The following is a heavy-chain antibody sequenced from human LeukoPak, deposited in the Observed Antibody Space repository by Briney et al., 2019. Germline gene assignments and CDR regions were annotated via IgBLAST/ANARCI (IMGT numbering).Heavy chain of an antibody. CDR1: GGSFSSYY. Sequence: SETLSLTCAVYGGSFSSYYWSWIRQPPGKGLEWIGEINHSGSTNYNPSLKSRVTISVDTSKNQFSLKLSSVTAADTAVYYCARGPTKPRDSSSWYLNYWGQGTLVTVSS. J-gene: IGHJ4*02. CDR2: INHSGST. D-gene: IGHD6-13*01. CDR3: ARGPTKPRDSSSWYLNY. V-gene: IGHV4-34*01.